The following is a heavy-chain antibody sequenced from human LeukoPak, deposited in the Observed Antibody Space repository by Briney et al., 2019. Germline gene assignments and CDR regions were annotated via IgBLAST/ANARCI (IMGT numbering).Heavy chain of an antibody. CDR2: INPNSGGT. CDR1: GYTFTGYY. D-gene: IGHD4-17*01. CDR3: ARDHYGTYYYYYMDV. V-gene: IGHV1-2*02. J-gene: IGHJ6*03. Sequence: ASVKVSCKASGYTFTGYYMHWVRQAPGQGLEWMGWINPNSGGTNYAQKFQGRVTMTRDTSISTAYMELSRLRSDDTAVYYCARDHYGTYYYYYMDVWGKGTTVTVSS.